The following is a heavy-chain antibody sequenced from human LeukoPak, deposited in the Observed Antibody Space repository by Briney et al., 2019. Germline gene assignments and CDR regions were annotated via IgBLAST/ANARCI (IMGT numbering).Heavy chain of an antibody. CDR2: IYYSGTT. Sequence: SETLSLTCSVSGGSISSYYWSWIRQPPGKGLEWIGYIYYSGTTNYNPSLNSRVTISVDTSKNQFSLKLSSVTAADTAMYYCARASSSWTFDYWGQGTLVTVSS. D-gene: IGHD6-13*01. J-gene: IGHJ4*02. CDR3: ARASSSWTFDY. CDR1: GGSISSYY. V-gene: IGHV4-59*01.